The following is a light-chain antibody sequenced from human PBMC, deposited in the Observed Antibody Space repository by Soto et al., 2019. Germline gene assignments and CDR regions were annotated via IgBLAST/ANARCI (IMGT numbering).Light chain of an antibody. Sequence: EIVLTQSPATLSLSPGERPTLPCRASQSVSNYLSWYQQKPGLAPRLLMYETSRRATGIPARFSGSGSGTDFTLTISSLEPEDFAVYYCQQRSNWPTTFGQGTRLEIK. V-gene: IGKV3-11*01. CDR2: ETS. CDR1: QSVSNY. CDR3: QQRSNWPTT. J-gene: IGKJ5*01.